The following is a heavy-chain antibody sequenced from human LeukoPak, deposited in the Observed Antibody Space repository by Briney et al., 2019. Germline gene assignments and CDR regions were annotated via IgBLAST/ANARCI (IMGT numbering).Heavy chain of an antibody. CDR1: GYTFTSYG. CDR2: ISAYNGNT. D-gene: IGHD5-24*01. J-gene: IGHJ6*02. CDR3: ASDRPWEVARDYGMDV. Sequence: GASVKVSCKASGYTFTSYGISWVRQAPGQGLEWMGWISAYNGNTNYAQKLQGRVTMTTDTSTSTAYMELRSLRSDDTAVYYCASDRPWEVARDYGMDVWGQGTTVTVSS. V-gene: IGHV1-18*01.